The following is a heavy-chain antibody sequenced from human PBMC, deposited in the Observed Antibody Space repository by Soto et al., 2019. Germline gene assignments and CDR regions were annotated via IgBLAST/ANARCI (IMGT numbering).Heavy chain of an antibody. Sequence: ASVKVSCKASGYTFTSYGISWVRQAPGQGLEWMGWISAYNGNTNYAQKLQGRVTMTTDTSTSTAYMELRSLRSDDTAAYYCARMYSSSWYDYGMDVWGQGTTVTVSS. J-gene: IGHJ6*02. V-gene: IGHV1-18*01. CDR2: ISAYNGNT. D-gene: IGHD6-13*01. CDR1: GYTFTSYG. CDR3: ARMYSSSWYDYGMDV.